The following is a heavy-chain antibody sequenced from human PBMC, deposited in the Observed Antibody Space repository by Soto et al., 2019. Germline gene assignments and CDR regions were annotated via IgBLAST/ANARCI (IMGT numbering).Heavy chain of an antibody. Sequence: PGESLTISCKGSGYTFTNYWIGWVRQMPGKGLEWMGIIYPGDSDTKYTPSFQGQVTISADKSITTTYLQWSSLKASDTAIYYCAASIFYYGMDVWGQGTTVTVSS. J-gene: IGHJ6*02. V-gene: IGHV5-51*01. CDR1: GYTFTNYW. CDR3: AASIFYYGMDV. CDR2: IYPGDSDT.